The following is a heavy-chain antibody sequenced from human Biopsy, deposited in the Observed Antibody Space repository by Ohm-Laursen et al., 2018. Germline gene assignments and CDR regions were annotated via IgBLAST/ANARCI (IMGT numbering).Heavy chain of an antibody. J-gene: IGHJ4*02. CDR1: GGSISSFY. CDR3: ARRGSGGRSFDH. V-gene: IGHV4-59*08. Sequence: SETLSLTCAVSGGSISSFYWTWIRQPPGKGPEWIGDISDSGSTNYKPSLKSRVIISVDTSENQFSLNLSSVTAADTAVYYCARRGSGGRSFDHWGQGTLVTVSS. D-gene: IGHD2-15*01. CDR2: ISDSGST.